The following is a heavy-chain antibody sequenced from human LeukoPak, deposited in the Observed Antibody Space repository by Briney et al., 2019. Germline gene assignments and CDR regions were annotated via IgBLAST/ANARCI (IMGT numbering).Heavy chain of an antibody. Sequence: ASVKVSCKASGYTFTGYYMHWVRQAPGQGLEWMGWLNPNSGGTNYAQKFQGRVTMTRDTSISTAYMELSRLRSDDSAVYYCARGIDYGDYVGWFDPWGQATLVTVSS. D-gene: IGHD4-17*01. CDR3: ARGIDYGDYVGWFDP. V-gene: IGHV1-2*02. J-gene: IGHJ5*02. CDR2: LNPNSGGT. CDR1: GYTFTGYY.